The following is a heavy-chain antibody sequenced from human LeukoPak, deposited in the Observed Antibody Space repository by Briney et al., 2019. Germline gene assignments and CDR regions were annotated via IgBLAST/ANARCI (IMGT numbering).Heavy chain of an antibody. CDR3: ARGHCSSTSCYLGGYYYYGMDV. D-gene: IGHD2-2*01. J-gene: IGHJ6*02. V-gene: IGHV3-30-3*01. Sequence: GGSLRLSCAASGFTFSSYAMHWVRQAPGKGLEWVAVISYDGSNKYYADSVKGRFTISRDNSKNTLYLQMNSLRAEDTVVYYCARGHCSSTSCYLGGYYYYGMDVWGQGTTVTVSS. CDR2: ISYDGSNK. CDR1: GFTFSSYA.